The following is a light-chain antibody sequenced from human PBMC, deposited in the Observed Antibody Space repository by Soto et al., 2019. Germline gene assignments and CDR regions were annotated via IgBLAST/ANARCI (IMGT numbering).Light chain of an antibody. V-gene: IGKV3-15*01. CDR1: QNVLNN. Sequence: IVMTQSPATLSVSQGDGATLSFWASQNVLNNLAWYQQKPGQAPRLLIYAASTRATGIPARFSGTGSGTAFTLTISSLQSEDFAVYYCQQYNNWPLTFGGGTKVDIK. CDR3: QQYNNWPLT. J-gene: IGKJ4*01. CDR2: AAS.